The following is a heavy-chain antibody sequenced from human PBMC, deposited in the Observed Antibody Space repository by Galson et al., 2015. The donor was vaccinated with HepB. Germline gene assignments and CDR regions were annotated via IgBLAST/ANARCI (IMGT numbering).Heavy chain of an antibody. CDR1: GFTFSSYA. V-gene: IGHV3-30*04. Sequence: SLRLSCAASGFTFSSYAMHWVRQAPGKGLEWVAVISYDGSNKYYADSVKGRFTISRDNSKNTLYLQMNSLRTEDTAVYYCARVLGVAAGTGYYYGMDVWGQGTTVTVSS. D-gene: IGHD6-13*01. CDR3: ARVLGVAAGTGYYYGMDV. J-gene: IGHJ6*02. CDR2: ISYDGSNK.